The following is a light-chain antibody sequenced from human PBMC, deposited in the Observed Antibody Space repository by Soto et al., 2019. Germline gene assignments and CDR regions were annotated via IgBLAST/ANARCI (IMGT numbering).Light chain of an antibody. CDR2: DVS. CDR1: SSDVGGYNY. CDR3: SSYTSSSTLAV. J-gene: IGLJ2*01. Sequence: QSALTQPASVSGSPGQSITISCTGTSSDVGGYNYVSWYQQHPGKAPKLMIYDVSNRPSGVSNRFSGSKSGNTASLTISGLQAGDEADHYCSSYTSSSTLAVFGGGTKLTVL. V-gene: IGLV2-14*01.